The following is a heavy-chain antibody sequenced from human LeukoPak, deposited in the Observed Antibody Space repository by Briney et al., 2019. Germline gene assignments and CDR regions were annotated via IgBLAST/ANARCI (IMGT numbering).Heavy chain of an antibody. Sequence: GGSLRLSCAASGFTFDDYTMHWVRQAPGKGLEWVSGITGSGGSTHYADSVKGRFTISRDNSKNTLYLQMNSLRAEDTAVYYCANLQHSGSSEAFDIWGQGTMVTVSS. CDR1: GFTFDDYT. V-gene: IGHV3-23*01. CDR2: ITGSGGST. D-gene: IGHD6-6*01. CDR3: ANLQHSGSSEAFDI. J-gene: IGHJ3*02.